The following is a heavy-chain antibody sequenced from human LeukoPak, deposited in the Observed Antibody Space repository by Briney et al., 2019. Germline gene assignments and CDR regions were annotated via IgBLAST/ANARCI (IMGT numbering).Heavy chain of an antibody. CDR3: AKGSYCGGDCYSSPVDY. J-gene: IGHJ4*02. CDR2: LSWNSGSI. D-gene: IGHD2-21*02. V-gene: IGHV3-9*01. Sequence: GGSLRLSCAASGFTFDDYAMHWVRHAPGKGLEWVSGLSWNSGSIVYADSVKGRFTISRDNAKNSLYLQMNSLRAEDTALYYCAKGSYCGGDCYSSPVDYWGQGTLVTVSS. CDR1: GFTFDDYA.